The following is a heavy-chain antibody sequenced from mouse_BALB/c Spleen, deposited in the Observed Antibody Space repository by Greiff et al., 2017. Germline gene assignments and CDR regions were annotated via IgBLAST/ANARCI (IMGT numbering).Heavy chain of an antibody. D-gene: IGHD1-1*01. CDR1: GYTFSSYW. V-gene: IGHV1-9*01. J-gene: IGHJ3*01. CDR2: ILPGSGST. Sequence: VQLVESGAELMKPGASVKISCKATGYTFSSYWIEWVQQRPGHGLEWIGEILPGSGSTNYNEKFKGKATFTADTSSNTAYMQHSSLTSEDSAVDYCARGGYYYGSSYEAWFAYWGQGTLVTVSA. CDR3: ARGGYYYGSSYEAWFAY.